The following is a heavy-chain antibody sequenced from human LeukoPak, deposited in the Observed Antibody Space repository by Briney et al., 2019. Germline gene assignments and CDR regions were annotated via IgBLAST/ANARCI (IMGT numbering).Heavy chain of an antibody. J-gene: IGHJ5*02. CDR1: GFTFDDYA. CDR2: ISWNSGSI. CDR3: AKGIAVAAYNWFDP. Sequence: GGSLRLSCAASGFTFDDYAMHWVRQAPGKGLEWVSGISWNSGSIGYADSVKGRFTISRDNAKNSLYLQMNSLRAEDTALYYCAKGIAVAAYNWFDPWGQGTLVTVSS. V-gene: IGHV3-9*01. D-gene: IGHD6-19*01.